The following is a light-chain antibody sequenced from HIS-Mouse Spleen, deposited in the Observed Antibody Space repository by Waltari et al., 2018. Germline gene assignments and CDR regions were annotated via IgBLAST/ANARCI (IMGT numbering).Light chain of an antibody. CDR2: DDS. CDR1: NIGIKS. J-gene: IGLJ2*01. CDR3: QVWDSSSDHVV. V-gene: IGLV3-21*04. Sequence: SYVLTPPPSVSVAPGKTASITCGGNNIGIKSVHWYQQKPGQAPVLVIYDDSDRPSGIPERFSGSSSGNTATLTISRVEAGDEADYYCQVWDSSSDHVVFGGGTKLTVL.